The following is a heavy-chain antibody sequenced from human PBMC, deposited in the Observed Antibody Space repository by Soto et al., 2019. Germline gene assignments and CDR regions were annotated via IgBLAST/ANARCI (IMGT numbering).Heavy chain of an antibody. CDR1: GGTFSSYA. D-gene: IGHD2-2*01. Sequence: QVQLVQSGAEVQKPGSSVKVSCKASGGTFSSYAISWVRQAPGQGLEWMGGIIPIFGTANYAQKFQGRVTITADESTSTAYMELSSLRSEDTAVYYCARGRDIVVVPALMRNADYYYGMDVWGQGTTVTVSS. V-gene: IGHV1-69*01. CDR3: ARGRDIVVVPALMRNADYYYGMDV. CDR2: IIPIFGTA. J-gene: IGHJ6*02.